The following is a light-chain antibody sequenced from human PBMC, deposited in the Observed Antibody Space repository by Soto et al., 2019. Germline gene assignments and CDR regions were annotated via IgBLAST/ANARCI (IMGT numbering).Light chain of an antibody. V-gene: IGKV1-39*01. CDR3: QRGYCPNRT. Sequence: IQMTQSPSSLSASVGVRVTITCRASQHINCYLNWNQQKPGKVTKLLIPDASTLHSEVPSRVVGSGSGTDFTLTISSLQPEDFATYYWQRGYCPNRTFGEGTKVEI. CDR1: QHINCY. CDR2: DAS. J-gene: IGKJ4*01.